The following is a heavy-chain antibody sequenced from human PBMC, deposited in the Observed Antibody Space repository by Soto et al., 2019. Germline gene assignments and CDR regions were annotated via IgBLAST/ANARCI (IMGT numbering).Heavy chain of an antibody. V-gene: IGHV1-69*02. CDR1: GGTFSSYT. CDR3: ARGGMEQQLVLGNWFDP. J-gene: IGHJ5*02. D-gene: IGHD6-13*01. Sequence: SVKVSCKASGGTFSSYTISWVRQAPGQGLEWMGRIIPILGIANYAQKFQGRVTITADKSTSTAYMELSSLRSEDTAVYYCARGGMEQQLVLGNWFDPWGQGTLVTVSS. CDR2: IIPILGIA.